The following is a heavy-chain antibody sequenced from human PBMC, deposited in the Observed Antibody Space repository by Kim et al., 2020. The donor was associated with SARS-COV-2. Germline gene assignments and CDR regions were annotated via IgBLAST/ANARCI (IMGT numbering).Heavy chain of an antibody. CDR3: ARDLIAVAGTIYYGMDV. J-gene: IGHJ6*02. V-gene: IGHV3-30*07. D-gene: IGHD6-19*01. Sequence: VKGRFTISRDNSKNTLYLQMNSLRAEDTAVYYCARDLIAVAGTIYYGMDVWGQGTTVTVSS.